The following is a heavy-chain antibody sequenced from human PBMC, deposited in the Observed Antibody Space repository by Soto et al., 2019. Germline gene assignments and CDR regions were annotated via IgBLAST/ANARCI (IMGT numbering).Heavy chain of an antibody. V-gene: IGHV1-69*06. D-gene: IGHD1-26*01. Sequence: QVQLVQSGAEVKKPGSSVKFSCKASGGTFSSYAISWVRQAPGQGLEWMGGIIPIFGTANYAQKFQGRVTIPGDKSTSTAYRGLRSLISGHAAVYQWGSEKVGVQGFCFDYGGEETLETVS. CDR1: GGTFSSYA. J-gene: IGHJ4*02. CDR3: GSEKVGVQGFCFDY. CDR2: IIPIFGTA.